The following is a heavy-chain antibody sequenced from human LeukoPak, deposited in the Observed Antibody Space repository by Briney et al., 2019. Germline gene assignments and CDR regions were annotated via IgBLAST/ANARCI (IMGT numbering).Heavy chain of an antibody. Sequence: SETLSLTCAVYGGSFSGYHWSWIRQPPGKGLEWIGEINHSGSTNYNPSLKSRVIISVDTSKNQFSLKLSPVTAADTAVYYCARVGVDYSGNIIKYFFDYWGQGTLVTVSS. CDR2: INHSGST. V-gene: IGHV4-34*01. J-gene: IGHJ4*02. D-gene: IGHD4-23*01. CDR3: ARVGVDYSGNIIKYFFDY. CDR1: GGSFSGYH.